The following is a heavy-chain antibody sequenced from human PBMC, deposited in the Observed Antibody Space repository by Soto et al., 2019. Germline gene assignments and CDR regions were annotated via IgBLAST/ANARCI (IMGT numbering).Heavy chain of an antibody. J-gene: IGHJ4*02. CDR1: GGSFSGYY. D-gene: IGHD6-13*01. Sequence: QVQLQQWGAGLLKPSETLSLTCAVYGGSFSGYYWSWIRQTPGKGLEWIGEINHSGSTNYNPSLKSRVTISVDTSKNQFSLKLSSVTAADTAVYYCARLVVAAAADYWGQGTLVTVSS. CDR2: INHSGST. V-gene: IGHV4-34*01. CDR3: ARLVVAAAADY.